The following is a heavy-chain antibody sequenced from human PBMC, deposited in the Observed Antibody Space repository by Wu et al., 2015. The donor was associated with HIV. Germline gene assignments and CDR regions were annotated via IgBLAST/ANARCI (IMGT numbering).Heavy chain of an antibody. D-gene: IGHD2-2*01. CDR2: ISAYNGNT. J-gene: IGHJ6*03. CDR3: ARLGFERGSSTSLALGDYYYYYMDV. V-gene: IGHV1-18*01. CDR1: GYTFTSYG. Sequence: QVQLVQSGAEVKKPGASVKVSCKASGYTFTSYGISWVRQASGQGLEWMGWISAYNGNTNYAQKLQGRVTMTTDTSTSTAYMELRSLRSDDTAVYYCARLGFERGSSTSLALGDYYYYYMDVWGKGTTVTVSS.